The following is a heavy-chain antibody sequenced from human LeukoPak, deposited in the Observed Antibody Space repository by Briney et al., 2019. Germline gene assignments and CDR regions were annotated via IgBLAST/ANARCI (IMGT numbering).Heavy chain of an antibody. CDR2: IYYSGST. J-gene: IGHJ5*02. D-gene: IGHD3-3*01. CDR3: ARDTGSGKWYYDFWSGYCGGWFDP. V-gene: IGHV4-39*07. Sequence: SETLSLTCTVSGGSISSSSYYWGWIRQPPGKGLEWIGSIYYSGSTYYNPSLKSRVTISVDTSKNQFSLKLSSVTAADTAVYYCARDTGSGKWYYDFWSGYCGGWFDPWGQGALVTVSS. CDR1: GGSISSSSYY.